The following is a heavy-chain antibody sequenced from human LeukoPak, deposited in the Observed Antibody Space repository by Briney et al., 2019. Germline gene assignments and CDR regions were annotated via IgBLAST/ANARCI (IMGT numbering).Heavy chain of an antibody. J-gene: IGHJ4*02. D-gene: IGHD3-22*01. V-gene: IGHV3-9*01. CDR3: AKDRGSSGYYGYYFDY. CDR1: GFTFDDYA. CDR2: ICWNSGSI. Sequence: GGSLRLSCAASGFTFDDYAMHWVRQAPGKGLEWVSGICWNSGSIGYADSVNGPFTISRDNAKFSLYLQMSSLRAEDTALYYCAKDRGSSGYYGYYFDYWGQGTLVTVSS.